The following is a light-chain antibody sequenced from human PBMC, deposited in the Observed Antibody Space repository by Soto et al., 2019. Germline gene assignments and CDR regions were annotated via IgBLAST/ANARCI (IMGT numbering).Light chain of an antibody. V-gene: IGKV1-5*03. CDR3: QQYNSYSPYT. CDR2: KAS. J-gene: IGKJ2*01. Sequence: DIQMTQSPSTLSASVGDRVTITCRASQSISSWLAWYQQKPGKAPKLLSSKASSLESGVPSRFSGSGAGTEFTLTISSLQPDDFATYYCQQYNSYSPYTFGQGNKLEIK. CDR1: QSISSW.